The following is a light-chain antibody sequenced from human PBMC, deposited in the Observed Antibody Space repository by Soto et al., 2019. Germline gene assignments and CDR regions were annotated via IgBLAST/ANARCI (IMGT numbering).Light chain of an antibody. V-gene: IGLV4-60*02. CDR1: SGHSSYI. Sequence: QPVLTQSSSASASLGSSVSLTCTLSSGHSSYIIAWHQQQPGKAPRYLMKLEGSRSYNKGSGVPDRFSGSSSGADRYLTISNLQFEDEADYYCETWDSNTYVFGTGTKLTVL. CDR3: ETWDSNTYV. CDR2: LEGSRSY. J-gene: IGLJ1*01.